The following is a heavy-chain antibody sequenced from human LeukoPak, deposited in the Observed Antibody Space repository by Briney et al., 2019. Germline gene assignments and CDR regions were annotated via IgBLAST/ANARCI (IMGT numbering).Heavy chain of an antibody. D-gene: IGHD6-6*01. CDR2: IHPRDSDI. CDR3: ARGSSGFDF. J-gene: IGHJ4*02. CDR1: GYSFTTYW. V-gene: IGHV5-51*01. Sequence: GESLKISCKGSGYSFTTYWIAWVRQVPGKGLEWMGIIHPRDSDIRYNPPFQGQVTISADKSISTAYLQWNSLKASDTAIYYCARGSSGFDFWGQGTLVTVSS.